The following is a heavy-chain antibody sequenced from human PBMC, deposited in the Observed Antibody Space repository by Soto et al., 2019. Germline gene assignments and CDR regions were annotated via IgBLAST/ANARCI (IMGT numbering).Heavy chain of an antibody. CDR1: GGTFSSYA. CDR2: IIPIFGTA. CDR3: ARDDGSDYYYGMDV. J-gene: IGHJ6*02. V-gene: IGHV1-69*01. Sequence: QVQLVQSGAEVKKPGSSVKVSCKASGGTFSSYAISWVRQAPGQGLEWMGGIIPIFGTANYAQKFQGRVTITADEPTSTAYMELSSLRSEDTAVYYCARDDGSDYYYGMDVWGQGTTVTVSS.